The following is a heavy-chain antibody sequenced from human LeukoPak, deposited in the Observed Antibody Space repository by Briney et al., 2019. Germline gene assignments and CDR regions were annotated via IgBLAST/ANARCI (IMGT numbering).Heavy chain of an antibody. CDR3: ARDDGACSGGCFRP. CDR2: AIPIIGIT. Sequence: SVKVSCKASGGTFSSYAISWLRQAPGQGLEWMGRAIPIIGITKYAQKFQGRVTITADTSTTTAYMELSSLTSEDTAVYYCARDDGACSGGCFRPWGQGTLVTVSS. J-gene: IGHJ5*02. V-gene: IGHV1-69*04. D-gene: IGHD6-19*01. CDR1: GGTFSSYA.